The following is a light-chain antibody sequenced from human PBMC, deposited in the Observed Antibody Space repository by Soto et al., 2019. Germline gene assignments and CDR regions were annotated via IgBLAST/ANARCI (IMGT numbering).Light chain of an antibody. Sequence: DIQMTQSPSSLSASVGDRVTITCRASQSIRNYFNWYQQKPGKAPKVLIYTAPSLQSGAPSRLSASGSGTDFTLSVVSLQPEDFATYYCQQTNSTPPRAFGQGTKV. CDR1: QSIRNY. V-gene: IGKV1-39*01. J-gene: IGKJ1*01. CDR2: TAP. CDR3: QQTNSTPPRA.